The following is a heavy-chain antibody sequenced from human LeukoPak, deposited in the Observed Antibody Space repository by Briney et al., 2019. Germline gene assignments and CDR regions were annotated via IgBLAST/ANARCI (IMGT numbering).Heavy chain of an antibody. V-gene: IGHV3-30*18. CDR3: AKIPPLDDSAEGY. J-gene: IGHJ4*02. CDR2: ISYDGSNK. D-gene: IGHD3-22*01. Sequence: PPGGSLRLSCAASGFTFSSYGMHWVRQAPGRGLEWVAVISYDGSNKYYADSVKGRFTISRDNSKNTLYLQMNSLRAEDTAVYYCAKIPPLDDSAEGYWGQGTLVTVSS. CDR1: GFTFSSYG.